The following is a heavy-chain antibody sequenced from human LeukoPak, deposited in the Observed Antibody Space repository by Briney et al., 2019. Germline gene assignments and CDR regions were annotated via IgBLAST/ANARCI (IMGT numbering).Heavy chain of an antibody. J-gene: IGHJ4*02. V-gene: IGHV3-15*01. CDR1: GFTFSNAW. Sequence: PGGSPRLSCAASGFTFSNAWMSWVRQAPGKGLEWVGRIKSKTDGGATHYAAPVKGRFTISRDDSKNTLYLQMNSLKTEDTAVYYCTTEAYYYDSGAIKYFDYWGQGTLVTVSS. CDR3: TTEAYYYDSGAIKYFDY. D-gene: IGHD3-22*01. CDR2: IKSKTDGGAT.